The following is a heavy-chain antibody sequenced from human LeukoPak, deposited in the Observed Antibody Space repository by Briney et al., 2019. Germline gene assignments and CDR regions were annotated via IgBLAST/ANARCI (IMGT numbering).Heavy chain of an antibody. CDR2: VIPTLDRK. Sequence: SVKVSCKASGVTFSKYAFNWVRQAPGHGLEWMGSVIPTLDRKSYAQRFQERVTIAADESTSTVYMQLSSLRFEDTATYYCATRGTMFRFFDHWGQGTLVTISA. J-gene: IGHJ4*02. V-gene: IGHV1-69*11. CDR3: ATRGTMFRFFDH. CDR1: GVTFSKYA. D-gene: IGHD3-10*01.